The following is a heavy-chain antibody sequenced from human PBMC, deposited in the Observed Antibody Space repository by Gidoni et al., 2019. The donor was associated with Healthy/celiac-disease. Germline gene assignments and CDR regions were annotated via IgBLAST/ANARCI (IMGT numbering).Heavy chain of an antibody. Sequence: QVQLQQWGAGPLKPSETLSLTCTVYGGSFSGYYWRWIRQPPGKGLEWIGEINHSGSTNYNPSLKSRVTISVDTAKNQFSLKLSSVTAADTAVYYCARAPVWLRPYYYYYYYMDVWCKGTTVTVSS. D-gene: IGHD5-12*01. CDR1: GGSFSGYY. V-gene: IGHV4-34*01. J-gene: IGHJ6*03. CDR3: ARAPVWLRPYYYYYYYMDV. CDR2: INHSGST.